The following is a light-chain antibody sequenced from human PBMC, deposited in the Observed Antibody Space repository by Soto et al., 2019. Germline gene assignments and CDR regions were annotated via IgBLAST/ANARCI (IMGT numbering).Light chain of an antibody. CDR3: QPRSNLIT. CDR1: QSVSSY. J-gene: IGKJ5*01. CDR2: DAS. V-gene: IGKV3-11*01. Sequence: EKVWSQSLCSPSLREGVRVTLSCRASQSVSSYLAWYQQKPGQAPRLLIYDASNRATGIPARFSGSGSGTDFTLTCGILEPEDSAVYYCQPRSNLITVGRGTRVEI.